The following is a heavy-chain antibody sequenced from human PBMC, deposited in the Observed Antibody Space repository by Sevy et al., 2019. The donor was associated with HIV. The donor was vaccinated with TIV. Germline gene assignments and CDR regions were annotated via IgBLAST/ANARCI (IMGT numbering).Heavy chain of an antibody. V-gene: IGHV3-21*01. Sequence: GESLKISCAASGFTFSSYSMNWVRQAPGKGLEWVSSISSSSSYIYYADSVKGRFTISRDNAKNSLYLQMNSLRAEDTAVYNSARLNSSTSFSENWGQGTLVTVSS. J-gene: IGHJ4*02. CDR3: ARLNSSTSFSEN. D-gene: IGHD2-2*01. CDR2: ISSSSSYI. CDR1: GFTFSSYS.